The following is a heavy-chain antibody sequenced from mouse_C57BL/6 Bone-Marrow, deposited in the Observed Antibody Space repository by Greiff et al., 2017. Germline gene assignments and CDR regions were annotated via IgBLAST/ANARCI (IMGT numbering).Heavy chain of an antibody. CDR3: ATGYYGSRGLEY. CDR2: IDPGGGDT. J-gene: IGHJ2*01. D-gene: IGHD1-1*01. V-gene: IGHV14-1*01. CDR1: GFNFKDYY. Sequence: VQLQQSGAELVRPGASVKLSCTASGFNFKDYYMPWVKQRPEQGLEWIGRIDPGGGDTEYAQKFQGKVTMTADTSSNTAYLQLSSLTSEDTAVYYCATGYYGSRGLEYGGQGTTLTVSS.